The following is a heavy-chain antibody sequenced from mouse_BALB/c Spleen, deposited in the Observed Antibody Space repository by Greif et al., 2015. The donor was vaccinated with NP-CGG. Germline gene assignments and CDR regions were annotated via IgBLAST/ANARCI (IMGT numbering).Heavy chain of an antibody. D-gene: IGHD2-2*01. J-gene: IGHJ2*01. CDR3: ARGVWLRYYFDY. CDR1: GFAFSSYD. Sequence: EVKLVESGGGLVKPGGSLKLSCAASGFAFSSYDMSWVRQTPEKRLEWVAYISSGGGSTYYPDTVKGRFTISRDNAKNTLYLQMSSLKSEDTAMYYCARGVWLRYYFDYWGQGATLTVSS. CDR2: ISSGGGST. V-gene: IGHV5-12-1*01.